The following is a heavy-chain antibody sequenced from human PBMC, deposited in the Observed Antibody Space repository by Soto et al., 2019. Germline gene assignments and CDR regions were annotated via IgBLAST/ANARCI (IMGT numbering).Heavy chain of an antibody. D-gene: IGHD4-17*01. CDR1: GGSISSYY. J-gene: IGHJ4*02. CDR2: IYYSGST. CDR3: ARSAPRQRPYGDYYYYFDY. V-gene: IGHV4-59*01. Sequence: PSETLSLTCTVSGGSISSYYWSWIRQPPGKGLEWIGYIYYSGSTNYNPSLKSRVTISVDTSKNQFSLKLSSVTAADTAVYYCARSAPRQRPYGDYYYYFDYWGQGTLVTVSS.